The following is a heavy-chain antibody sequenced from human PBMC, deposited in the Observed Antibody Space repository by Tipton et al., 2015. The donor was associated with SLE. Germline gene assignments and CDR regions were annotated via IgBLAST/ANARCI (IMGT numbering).Heavy chain of an antibody. Sequence: TLSLTCAVYGGSFSGYYWSWIRQPPGKGLEWIGEINHSGSTNYNPSLKSRVTISVDTSKNQFSLKLSSVTAADTAVYYCASGRGEYGSGSYYFDYWGQGTLVTVSS. CDR2: INHSGST. CDR3: ASGRGEYGSGSYYFDY. J-gene: IGHJ4*02. CDR1: GGSFSGYY. V-gene: IGHV4-34*01. D-gene: IGHD3-10*01.